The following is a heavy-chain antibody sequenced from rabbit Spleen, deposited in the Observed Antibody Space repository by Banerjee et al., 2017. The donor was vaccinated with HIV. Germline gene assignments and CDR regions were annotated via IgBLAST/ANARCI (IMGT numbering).Heavy chain of an antibody. CDR1: GFSFSRGYD. CDR2: IYTGNGKT. J-gene: IGHJ4*01. Sequence: QEQLEESGGGLVKPEGSLTLTCKASGFSFSRGYDMCWVRQAPGKGLEWIGCIYTGNGKTYDASWAKGRFTISKSSSTTVTLQMTSLTAADTATYFCARDNGSGDYIDVYFDLWGQGTLVTVS. CDR3: ARDNGSGDYIDVYFDL. V-gene: IGHV1S45*01. D-gene: IGHD1-1*01.